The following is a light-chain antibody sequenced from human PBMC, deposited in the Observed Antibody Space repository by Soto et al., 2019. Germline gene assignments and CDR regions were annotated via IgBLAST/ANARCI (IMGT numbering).Light chain of an antibody. CDR3: SSYTSASAHAI. CDR2: EVN. CDR1: KFDIGRYND. J-gene: IGLJ2*01. Sequence: QSALTQPASVAGSPGQTITISGAGTKFDIGRYNDVSWYRQHPGEAPKLIIFEVNNRPSGVSNRFSGAKSGNTASLTTSGLQGEDEAHYFCSSYTSASAHAIFVGGNTLTVL. V-gene: IGLV2-14*01.